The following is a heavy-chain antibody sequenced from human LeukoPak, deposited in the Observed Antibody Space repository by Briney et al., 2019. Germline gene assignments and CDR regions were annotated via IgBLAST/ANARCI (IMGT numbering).Heavy chain of an antibody. CDR1: GGSFSGYY. J-gene: IGHJ5*02. CDR3: AKTERITIFGVVIIPVWFDP. D-gene: IGHD3-3*01. CDR2: INHSGST. Sequence: PSETLSLTCAVYGGSFSGYYWSWIRQPPGKGLEWIGEINHSGSTNYNPSLKTRVTISVDRSKHQFSLKLTSVTAADTAVYYCAKTERITIFGVVIIPVWFDPWGQGTLVTVSS. V-gene: IGHV4-34*01.